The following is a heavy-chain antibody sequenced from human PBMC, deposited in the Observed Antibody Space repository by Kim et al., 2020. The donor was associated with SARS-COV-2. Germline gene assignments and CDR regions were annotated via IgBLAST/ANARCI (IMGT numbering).Heavy chain of an antibody. D-gene: IGHD5-12*01. Sequence: GGSLRLSCAASGFTFSSYAMHWVRQAPGKGLEWVAVISYDGSNKYYADSVKGRFTISRDNSKNTLYLQMNSLRAEDTAVYYCARVGDGYNYGAFDIWGQG. CDR3: ARVGDGYNYGAFDI. CDR2: ISYDGSNK. J-gene: IGHJ3*02. V-gene: IGHV3-30-3*01. CDR1: GFTFSSYA.